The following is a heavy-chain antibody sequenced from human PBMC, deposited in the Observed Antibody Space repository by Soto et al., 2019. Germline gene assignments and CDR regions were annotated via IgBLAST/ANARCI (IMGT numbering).Heavy chain of an antibody. CDR1: GFTFTNSA. Sequence: QVQIVQSGPEVKRPGTSVRVSCKTSGFTFTNSAVQWVRQARGQRPEWIGWIIVASGRTNYAREVQERVTISRDTSTSTAYMELSGLRSEDTAVYYCVAELYSGGGCCSFDFWGQGTMVTVSS. V-gene: IGHV1-58*01. CDR2: IIVASGRT. CDR3: VAELYSGGGCCSFDF. J-gene: IGHJ3*01. D-gene: IGHD2-21*02.